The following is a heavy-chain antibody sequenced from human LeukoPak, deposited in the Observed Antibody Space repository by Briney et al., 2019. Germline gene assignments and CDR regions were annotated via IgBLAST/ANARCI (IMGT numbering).Heavy chain of an antibody. Sequence: PSETLSLTCTVSGGSISSYYWSWIRQPPGKGLEWIGYIYYSGSTNYNPSLKSRVTMSVDTSKNQFHLKLSSVTAADTAVYYCARDFETCSSTTCSIAFDIWGQGTVVTVSS. CDR2: IYYSGST. CDR3: ARDFETCSSTTCSIAFDI. J-gene: IGHJ3*02. D-gene: IGHD2-2*01. V-gene: IGHV4-59*12. CDR1: GGSISSYY.